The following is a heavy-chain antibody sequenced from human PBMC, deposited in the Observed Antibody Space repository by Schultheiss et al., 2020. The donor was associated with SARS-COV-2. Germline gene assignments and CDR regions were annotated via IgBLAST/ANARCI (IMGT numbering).Heavy chain of an antibody. J-gene: IGHJ4*02. V-gene: IGHV3-30*03. CDR3: ASDRRYSGSYWAFDY. CDR1: GFTFSSYG. CDR2: ISYDGSNK. D-gene: IGHD1-26*01. Sequence: GGSLRLSCAASGFTFSSYGMHWVRQAPGKGLEWVAVISYDGSNKYYADSVKGRFTISRDNSKNTLYLQMNSLRAEDTAVYYCASDRRYSGSYWAFDYWGQGTLVTVSS.